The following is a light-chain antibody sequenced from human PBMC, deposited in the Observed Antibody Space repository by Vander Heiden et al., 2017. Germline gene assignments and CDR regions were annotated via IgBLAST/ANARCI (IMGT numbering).Light chain of an antibody. CDR1: QSLVTSDGSTY. Sequence: DAGLTQSPPTLPVTLGQPSSLSCMSSQSLVTSDGSTYLYWFQQKPGQSLTPPTYKVSDRDSGVPDRFRGRGSGTDFILRISRVEAEDVGIYYGMQGTHWPYTFGQGTKLEIK. J-gene: IGKJ2*01. CDR2: KVS. V-gene: IGKV2-30*01. CDR3: MQGTHWPYT.